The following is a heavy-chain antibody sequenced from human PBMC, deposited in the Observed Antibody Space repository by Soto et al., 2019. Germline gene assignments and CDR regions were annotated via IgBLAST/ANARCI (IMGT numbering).Heavy chain of an antibody. D-gene: IGHD5-12*01. CDR3: ARWAEYVGYENWFDP. CDR1: GFMFSDYY. CDR2: ITNSGTAI. V-gene: IGHV3-11*01. Sequence: GGSLRLSCAASGFMFSDYYMNWLRQAPGKGLEWVSYITNSGTAIQYADSVRGRFTTSRDNAKNSLYLQMNNLRAEDTAVYYCARWAEYVGYENWFDPWGQGTLVTVSS. J-gene: IGHJ5*02.